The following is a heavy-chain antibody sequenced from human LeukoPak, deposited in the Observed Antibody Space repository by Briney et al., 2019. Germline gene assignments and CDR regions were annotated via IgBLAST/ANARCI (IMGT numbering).Heavy chain of an antibody. CDR1: GFTFTSFT. CDR3: TTRLRNHFDY. CDR2: ISDGSRDT. V-gene: IGHV3-23*01. J-gene: IGHJ4*02. Sequence: PGGSLRLSCATSGFTFTSFTMNWVRQAPGKELEWVSTISDGSRDTHYAGSVKGRFTISRDDSQNTLYLQMNSLRAEDTALYYCTTRLRNHFDYWGLGTQVTVSS. D-gene: IGHD5-12*01.